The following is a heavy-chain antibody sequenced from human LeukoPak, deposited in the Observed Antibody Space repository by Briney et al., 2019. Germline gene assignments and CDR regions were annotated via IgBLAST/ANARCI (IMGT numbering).Heavy chain of an antibody. V-gene: IGHV3-9*01. CDR1: GFSFEAYG. CDR2: ITWNSDDM. CDR3: TRVTSWRTGFDY. D-gene: IGHD1-1*01. Sequence: GRSLRLSCAASGFSFEAYGMYWVRQAPGKGLEWVSGITWNSDDMAYADSVKGRFTISRDNARNCLYLQMNSLTVEDTALYYCTRVTSWRTGFDYWGQGTLVTVSS. J-gene: IGHJ4*02.